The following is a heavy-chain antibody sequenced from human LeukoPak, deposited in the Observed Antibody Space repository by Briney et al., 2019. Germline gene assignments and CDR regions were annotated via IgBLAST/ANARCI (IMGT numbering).Heavy chain of an antibody. V-gene: IGHV6-1*01. Sequence: SQTLSLTCAISGDSVSNNNAAWNWIRQSPSRGLEWLGRTYYRSKWYTDYAVSVSSRITINPDTSKNQFSLQLNSVTPEDTAVYYCAREGGNIVVVPAASWFDPWGQGTLVTVSS. D-gene: IGHD2-2*01. CDR2: TYYRSKWYT. J-gene: IGHJ5*02. CDR1: GDSVSNNNAA. CDR3: AREGGNIVVVPAASWFDP.